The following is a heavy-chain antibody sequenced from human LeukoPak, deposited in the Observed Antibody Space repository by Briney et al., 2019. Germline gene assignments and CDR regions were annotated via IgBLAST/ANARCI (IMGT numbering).Heavy chain of an antibody. CDR3: ARAYSSRTGADY. J-gene: IGHJ4*02. CDR2: ISSSSSYI. V-gene: IGHV3-21*01. D-gene: IGHD6-13*01. Sequence: PGGSLRLSCAASGFTFSSYSMNWVRQAPGKGLEWVSSISSSSSYIYYADSVKGRFTISRDNAKNSLYLQMNSLRAEDTAVYYCARAYSSRTGADYWGQGTLVTVSS. CDR1: GFTFSSYS.